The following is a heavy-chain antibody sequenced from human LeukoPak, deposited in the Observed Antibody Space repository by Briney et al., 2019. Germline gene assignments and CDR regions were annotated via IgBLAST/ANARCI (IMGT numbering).Heavy chain of an antibody. CDR1: GFTVSSNY. J-gene: IGHJ4*02. CDR3: ARGRGYRDYDRPLDY. CDR2: ITSGGNT. D-gene: IGHD5-12*01. V-gene: IGHV3-53*01. Sequence: PGGSLRLSCAASGFTVSSNYMNWVRQAPGKGLEWVSVITSGGNTYYADSVKGRSTTSRDNSKNTLYVQMNSLRAEDTAIYYCARGRGYRDYDRPLDYWGQGTLVTASS.